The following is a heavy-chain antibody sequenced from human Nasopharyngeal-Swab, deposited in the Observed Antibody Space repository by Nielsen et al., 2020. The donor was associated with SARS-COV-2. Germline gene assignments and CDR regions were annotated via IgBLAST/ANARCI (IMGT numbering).Heavy chain of an antibody. Sequence: GESLKISCAASGFTFSSYAMSWVRQAPGKGLEWVSAISGSGGSTYYADSVKGRFTISRDNFKNTLYLQMNSLRAEDTAVYYCARTLLWFGELEGWFDPWGQGTLVTVSS. J-gene: IGHJ5*02. V-gene: IGHV3-23*01. CDR1: GFTFSSYA. CDR2: ISGSGGST. CDR3: ARTLLWFGELEGWFDP. D-gene: IGHD3-10*01.